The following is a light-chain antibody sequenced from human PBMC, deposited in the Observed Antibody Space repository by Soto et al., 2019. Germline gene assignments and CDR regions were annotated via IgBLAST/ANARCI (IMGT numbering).Light chain of an antibody. Sequence: AIRRTKSPSSFSASTGDRVTITCRASQGISSYLAWYQQKSGKAPKLLIYAASTLQSGVPSRFSGSGSGTDFTLTISCLQSEDFATYYCQQYYSYPITFGQGTQLEIK. CDR3: QQYYSYPIT. J-gene: IGKJ5*01. CDR2: AAS. V-gene: IGKV1-8*01. CDR1: QGISSY.